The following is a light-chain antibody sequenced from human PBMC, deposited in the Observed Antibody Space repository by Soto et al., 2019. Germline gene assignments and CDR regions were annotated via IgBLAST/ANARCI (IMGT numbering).Light chain of an antibody. CDR2: EDI. V-gene: IGLV2-23*01. CDR1: SSDIGRYNL. CDR3: CSYAGGASVV. J-gene: IGLJ2*01. Sequence: QSALTQPASVSGSPGQSITISCTGTSSDIGRYNLVSWYQQHPGKAPKLIIYEDIERPSGVSDRVSGSKSVNTASLTISGLLTEDEADYYCCSYAGGASVVFGGGTKLTVL.